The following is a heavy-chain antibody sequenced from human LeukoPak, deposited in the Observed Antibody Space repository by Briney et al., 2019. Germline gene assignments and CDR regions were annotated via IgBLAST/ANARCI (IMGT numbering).Heavy chain of an antibody. D-gene: IGHD5-18*01. V-gene: IGHV3-7*01. Sequence: GGSLRLSCVASGFTFSSYWMSWVRQAPGKGLEWVANIKQDGSEKYYVDSVKGRFTISRDNAKNSLYLQMNSLRAEDTAVYYCARGGYPGAFDIWGQGTMVTVSS. CDR1: GFTFSSYW. CDR3: ARGGYPGAFDI. J-gene: IGHJ3*02. CDR2: IKQDGSEK.